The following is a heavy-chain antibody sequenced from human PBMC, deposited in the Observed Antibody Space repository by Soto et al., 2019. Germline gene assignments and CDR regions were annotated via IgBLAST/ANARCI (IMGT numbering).Heavy chain of an antibody. D-gene: IGHD1-26*01. J-gene: IGHJ4*02. Sequence: QLQLQESGPGLVKPSETLSLTCTVSGGSISSSSYYWGWIRQPPGKGLEWIGCIYYSGSTYYNPSIKSRVTIAVDTSKNQFSLKLSSVTAADTAVYYCGVVGGVGATTIDYWGQGTLVTVSS. CDR3: GVVGGVGATTIDY. CDR1: GGSISSSSYY. V-gene: IGHV4-39*01. CDR2: IYYSGST.